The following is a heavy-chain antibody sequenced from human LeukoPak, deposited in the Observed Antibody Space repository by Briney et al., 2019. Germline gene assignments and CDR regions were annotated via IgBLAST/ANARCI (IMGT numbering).Heavy chain of an antibody. Sequence: GGSLRLSCAASGVTFSSYSMSWVRQAPGKGLEWVSAISGSGGSTYYADSVKGRFTISRDNSKNTLYLQMNSLRAEDTAVYYCAKFSVAGVAYWGQGTLVTVSS. V-gene: IGHV3-23*01. CDR2: ISGSGGST. CDR1: GVTFSSYS. CDR3: AKFSVAGVAY. J-gene: IGHJ4*02. D-gene: IGHD6-19*01.